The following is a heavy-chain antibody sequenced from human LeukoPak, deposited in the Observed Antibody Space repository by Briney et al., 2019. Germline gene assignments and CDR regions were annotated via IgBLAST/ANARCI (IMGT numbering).Heavy chain of an antibody. CDR3: ASDWDCSSTSCYMVDY. D-gene: IGHD2-2*02. CDR2: ISSSSSYI. V-gene: IGHV3-21*01. Sequence: GGSLRLSCAASGFTFSSYSMNWVRQAPGKGLEWVSSISSSSSYIYYADSVKGRFTISRDNAKNSLYLQMNSLRAEDTAVYYCASDWDCSSTSCYMVDYWGQGTLVTVSS. CDR1: GFTFSSYS. J-gene: IGHJ4*02.